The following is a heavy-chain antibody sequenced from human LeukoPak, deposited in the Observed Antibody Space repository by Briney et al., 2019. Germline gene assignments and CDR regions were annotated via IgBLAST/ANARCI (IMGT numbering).Heavy chain of an antibody. J-gene: IGHJ4*02. CDR2: IRSKGNSYTT. D-gene: IGHD3-10*01. CDR3: VTEDPLLSFGESPHY. Sequence: GGSLRLSCAASGFIFSDSVMHWVRQASGKGLEWVGRIRSKGNSYTTAYAASVKGRFTISRDDSKNTAYLQMNSLKTEDTAVYYCVTEDPLLSFGESPHYWGQGTLVTVSS. V-gene: IGHV3-73*01. CDR1: GFIFSDSV.